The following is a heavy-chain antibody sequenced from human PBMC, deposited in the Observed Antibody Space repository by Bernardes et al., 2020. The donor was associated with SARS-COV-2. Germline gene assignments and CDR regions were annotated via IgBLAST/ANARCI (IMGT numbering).Heavy chain of an antibody. J-gene: IGHJ4*02. V-gene: IGHV4-34*01. CDR1: GGSFSGYY. CDR3: ARGRIYCTNGVCYTAFDY. D-gene: IGHD2-8*01. CDR2: INHSGST. Sequence: ETLSLTCAVYGGSFSGYYWSWIRQPPGKGLEWIGEINHSGSTNYNPSLKSRVTISVDTSKNQFSLKLSSVTAADTAVYYCARGRIYCTNGVCYTAFDYWGQGTLVTVSS.